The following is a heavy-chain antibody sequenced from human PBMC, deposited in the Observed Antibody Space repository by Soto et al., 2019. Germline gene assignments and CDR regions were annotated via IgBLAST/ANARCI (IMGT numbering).Heavy chain of an antibody. J-gene: IGHJ5*02. D-gene: IGHD2-15*01. CDR1: RCSFTAYF. V-gene: IGHV1-46*01. CDR3: ARDNRQNYGTPAASSWFHP. Sequence: SVQVSCKACRCSFTAYFRHLLRPAPAQGMARMGIINPSGASRNYAQKFQGRVTSTRDTSTSTVFMDRSSLRYEDTAVYYGARDNRQNYGTPAASSWFHPGGQGTSVTASS. CDR2: INPSGASR.